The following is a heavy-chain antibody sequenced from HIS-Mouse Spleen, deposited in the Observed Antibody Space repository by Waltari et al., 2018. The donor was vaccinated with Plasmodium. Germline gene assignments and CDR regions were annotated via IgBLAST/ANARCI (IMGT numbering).Heavy chain of an antibody. Sequence: EVQLVASGGGLIQPVGSLRLSCAASGFPVRSKSMSWDRQAPGKGLEWVSFIYSGGSTYYADSVKGRFTISRDNSKNTLYLQMNSLRAEDTAVYYCARGMKSSSSAFDIWGQGTMVTVSS. CDR3: ARGMKSSSSAFDI. D-gene: IGHD6-6*01. CDR1: GFPVRSKS. V-gene: IGHV3-53*01. CDR2: IYSGGST. J-gene: IGHJ3*02.